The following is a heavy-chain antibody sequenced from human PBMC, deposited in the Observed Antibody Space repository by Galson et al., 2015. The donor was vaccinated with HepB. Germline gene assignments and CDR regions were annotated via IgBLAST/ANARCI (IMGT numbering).Heavy chain of an antibody. CDR2: IYPGDSDT. CDR1: GYSFTSYW. CDR3: ARPVYYYDSSGYYYEGAFDI. Sequence: QSGAEVKKPGESLKISCKGSGYSFTSYWIGWVRQMPGKGLEWMGIIYPGDSDTRYSPSFQGQVTISADKSISTAYLQWSSLKASDTAMYYCARPVYYYDSSGYYYEGAFDIWGQGTMVTASS. D-gene: IGHD3-22*01. J-gene: IGHJ3*02. V-gene: IGHV5-51*01.